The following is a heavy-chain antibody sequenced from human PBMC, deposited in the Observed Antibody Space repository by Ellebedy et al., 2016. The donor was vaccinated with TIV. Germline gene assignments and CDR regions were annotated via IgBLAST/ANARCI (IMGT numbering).Heavy chain of an antibody. Sequence: AASVKVSCKGSGYSFTAYWIGWVRQAPGKGLEWVANIENDGTDKYYVDSVKGRFTISRDNARNSLYLQMTSLRAEDTAVYYCARDNWNGLASDYWGQGTLVTVSS. J-gene: IGHJ4*02. CDR3: ARDNWNGLASDY. V-gene: IGHV3-7*04. D-gene: IGHD1-20*01. CDR2: IENDGTDK. CDR1: GYSFTAYW.